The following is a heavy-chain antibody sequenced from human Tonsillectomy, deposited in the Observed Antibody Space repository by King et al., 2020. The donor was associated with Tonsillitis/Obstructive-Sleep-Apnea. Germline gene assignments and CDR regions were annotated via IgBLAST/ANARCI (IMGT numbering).Heavy chain of an antibody. Sequence: VQLVESGAEVKKPGESLRISCKGSGYSFTSYWISWVRQMPGKGLEWMGRIDPSDSYTNYSPSFQGHVTISADKSISTAYLQWSSLKASDTAMYYCATGERYCSSTSCRTLDYWGQGTLVTVSS. J-gene: IGHJ4*02. V-gene: IGHV5-10-1*03. CDR1: GYSFTSYW. CDR2: IDPSDSYT. CDR3: ATGERYCSSTSCRTLDY. D-gene: IGHD2-2*01.